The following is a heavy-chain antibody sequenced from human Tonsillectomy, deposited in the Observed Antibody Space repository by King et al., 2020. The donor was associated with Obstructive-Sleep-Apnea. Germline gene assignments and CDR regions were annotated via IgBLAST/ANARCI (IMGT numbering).Heavy chain of an antibody. Sequence: QLVQSGGGLVQPGGSLKLSCAASGFIFSDSAMHWVRQSSGKGLEWLGRIRGKGNNHATEYVESLKGRFTISRDDSKNTAYLEMNSLKTEDTAVYYCTRAFDWSFHYSFDNWGQGTLVTVSS. J-gene: IGHJ4*02. CDR2: IRGKGNNHAT. CDR3: TRAFDWSFHYSFDN. CDR1: GFIFSDSA. D-gene: IGHD3-9*01. V-gene: IGHV3-73*01.